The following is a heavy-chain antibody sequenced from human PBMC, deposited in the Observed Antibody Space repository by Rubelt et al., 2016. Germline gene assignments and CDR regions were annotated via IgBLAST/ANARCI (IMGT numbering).Heavy chain of an antibody. V-gene: IGHV3-11*06. CDR3: ATAYYYDSSGYYLADY. D-gene: IGHD3-22*01. Sequence: APGKGLECVSYISGSSTDIRYADSVKGRFTISRDNAKNSLYLQMNSLRAEDTAVYYCATAYYYDSSGYYLADYWGQGTLVTVSS. CDR2: ISGSSTDI. J-gene: IGHJ4*02.